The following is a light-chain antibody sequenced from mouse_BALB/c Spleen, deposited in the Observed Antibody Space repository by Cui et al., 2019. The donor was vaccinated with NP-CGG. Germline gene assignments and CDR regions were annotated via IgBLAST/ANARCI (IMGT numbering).Light chain of an antibody. Sequence: AVVTQASARTKSPGETVTLTCRSNTGAVTTSNYANWVQEKPDHLFTGLIGGTKNRAPGVPARFSGSLIGDKAALTITGAQTEDEAIYFCALWYSNHWVFGGGTKLTVL. V-gene: IGLV1*01. J-gene: IGLJ1*01. CDR1: TGAVTTSNY. CDR2: GTK. CDR3: ALWYSNHWV.